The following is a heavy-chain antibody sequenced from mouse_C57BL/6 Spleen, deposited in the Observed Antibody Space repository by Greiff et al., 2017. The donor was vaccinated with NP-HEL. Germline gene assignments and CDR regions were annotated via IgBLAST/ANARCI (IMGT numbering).Heavy chain of an antibody. D-gene: IGHD1-1*01. Sequence: QVQLKESGPELVKPGASVKISCKASGYSFTSYYIHWVKQRPGQGLEWIGWIYPGSGNTKYNEKFKGKATLTADTSSSTAYMQLSSLTSEDSAVYYGARPSTGGPYFDYWGQGTTLTVSS. CDR2: IYPGSGNT. J-gene: IGHJ2*01. CDR3: ARPSTGGPYFDY. CDR1: GYSFTSYY. V-gene: IGHV1-66*01.